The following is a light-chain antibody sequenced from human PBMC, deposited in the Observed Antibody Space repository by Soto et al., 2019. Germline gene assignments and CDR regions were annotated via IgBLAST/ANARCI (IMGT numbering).Light chain of an antibody. CDR1: RSDVGGYNF. CDR2: EVS. CDR3: KSYKSSSLNV. J-gene: IGLJ1*01. V-gene: IGLV2-14*01. Sequence: QSVLTQPASVSGSPGQSITISCTGTRSDVGGYNFVSWYQHHPGKAPKLMIYEVSNRPSGVSNRFSGSKSGNTASLTISGLQAEDEADYYCKSYKSSSLNVFGTGTKVTVL.